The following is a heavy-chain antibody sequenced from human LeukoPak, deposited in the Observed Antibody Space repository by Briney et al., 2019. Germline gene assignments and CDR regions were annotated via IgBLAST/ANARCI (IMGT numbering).Heavy chain of an antibody. D-gene: IGHD3-22*01. CDR3: ARQAPNYYDSLDY. Sequence: SETLSLTCTDSGGSISSYYWSWIRQPPGKGLEWIGYIYYSGSTNYNPSLKSRVTISVDTSKNQFSLKLSSVTAADTAVYYCARQAPNYYDSLDYWGQGTLVTVSS. V-gene: IGHV4-59*01. CDR2: IYYSGST. J-gene: IGHJ4*02. CDR1: GGSISSYY.